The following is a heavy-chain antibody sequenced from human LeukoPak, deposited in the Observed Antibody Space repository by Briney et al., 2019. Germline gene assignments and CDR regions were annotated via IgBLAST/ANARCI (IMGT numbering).Heavy chain of an antibody. D-gene: IGHD4-11*01. J-gene: IGHJ5*02. CDR3: AREMDYNGHWLDP. Sequence: GESLKISCKGSGYSFTSYWITWVRQLPGIGLEWMGRIDPSDSYTNYSPSFQGHVTISADKSISTAYVQWSSLKASDTAMYFRAREMDYNGHWLDPWGQGTLVTVSS. CDR1: GYSFTSYW. V-gene: IGHV5-10-1*01. CDR2: IDPSDSYT.